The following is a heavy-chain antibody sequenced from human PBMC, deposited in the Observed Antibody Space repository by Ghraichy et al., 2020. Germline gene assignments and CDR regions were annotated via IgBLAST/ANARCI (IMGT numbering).Heavy chain of an antibody. CDR3: ARGRGSCSGGSCYLGYYYYYGMDV. CDR2: MNPNSGNT. J-gene: IGHJ6*02. V-gene: IGHV1-8*01. Sequence: ASVKVSCKASGYTFTSYDINWVRQATGQGLEWMGWMNPNSGNTGYAQKFQGRVTMTRNTSISTAYMELSSLRSEDTAVYYCARGRGSCSGGSCYLGYYYYYGMDVWGQGTTVTVSS. CDR1: GYTFTSYD. D-gene: IGHD2-15*01.